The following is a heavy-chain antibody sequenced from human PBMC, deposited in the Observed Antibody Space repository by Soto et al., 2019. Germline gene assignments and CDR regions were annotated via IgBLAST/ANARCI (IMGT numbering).Heavy chain of an antibody. CDR2: INTNTGNP. V-gene: IGHV7-4-1*01. J-gene: IGHJ6*02. D-gene: IGHD3-3*01. CDR1: GYTFTSYA. CDR3: AREGSDYDFWSGYYRYYYYGMDV. Sequence: ASVKVSCKASGYTFTSYAMNWVRQAPGQGLEWMGWINTNTGNPTYAQGFTGRFVSSLDTSFSTAYLQICSLKAEDTAVYYCAREGSDYDFWSGYYRYYYYGMDVWGQGTTVTVSS.